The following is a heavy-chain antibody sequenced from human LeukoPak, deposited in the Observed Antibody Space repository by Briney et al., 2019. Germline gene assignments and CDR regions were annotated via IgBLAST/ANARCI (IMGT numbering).Heavy chain of an antibody. V-gene: IGHV3-23*01. CDR3: AKSSGRDYYDSSGHYYGYFQH. J-gene: IGHJ1*01. CDR2: ISGSGGST. Sequence: PGGSLRLSCAASGFTFSSYAMSWVRQAPGKGLEWVSAISGSGGSTYYADSVKGRFTISRDNSKNTLYLQMNSLRAEDTAVYYCAKSSGRDYYDSSGHYYGYFQHWGQGTLVTVSS. D-gene: IGHD3-22*01. CDR1: GFTFSSYA.